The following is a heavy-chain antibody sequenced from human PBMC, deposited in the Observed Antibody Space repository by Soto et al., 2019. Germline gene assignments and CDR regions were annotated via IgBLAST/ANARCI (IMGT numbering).Heavy chain of an antibody. Sequence: ASVKVSCKASGYTFTTYDINWVRQAPGQGLEWLGWMDPNSGSTGYAQNFQGRIAMTRNISRNTAHMELSSLQSEETAVYYCAKARKFDYLRKGLDVWGQGTTVTVSS. D-gene: IGHD3-3*01. CDR1: GYTFTTYD. CDR2: MDPNSGST. V-gene: IGHV1-8*01. J-gene: IGHJ6*02. CDR3: AKARKFDYLRKGLDV.